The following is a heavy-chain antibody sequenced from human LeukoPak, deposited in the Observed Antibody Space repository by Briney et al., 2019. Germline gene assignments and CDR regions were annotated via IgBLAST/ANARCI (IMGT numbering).Heavy chain of an antibody. Sequence: SQTLSLTCATSGNSVSSSTSAWIWVRQSPSLDFEWLGRTYYRSNWYNDYAESVKSRIAINPDTSKNQFSLHRNSVTPEGTAVYCCGRGGHFDCWGQGTLVTVSS. D-gene: IGHD3-16*01. CDR1: GNSVSSSTSA. V-gene: IGHV6-1*01. CDR3: GRGGHFDC. J-gene: IGHJ4*02. CDR2: TYYRSNWYN.